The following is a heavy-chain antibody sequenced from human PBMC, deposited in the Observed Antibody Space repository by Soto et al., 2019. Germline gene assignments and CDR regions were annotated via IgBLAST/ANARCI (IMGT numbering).Heavy chain of an antibody. J-gene: IGHJ4*02. CDR3: AHRGYAFWRWDY. CDR2: IYWDDDK. Sequence: QITLKESGPTLVKPTQTLTLTCTFSGFSLSTSGVGVGWIRQPPGKALEWLALIYWDDDKRYSPSLKSRLTIXKXXSKNHVVLTMTNMDPVDTATYYCAHRGYAFWRWDYWGQGTLVTVSS. V-gene: IGHV2-5*02. D-gene: IGHD3-3*01. CDR1: GFSLSTSGVG.